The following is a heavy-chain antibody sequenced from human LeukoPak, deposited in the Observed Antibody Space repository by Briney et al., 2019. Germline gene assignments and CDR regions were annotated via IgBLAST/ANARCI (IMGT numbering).Heavy chain of an antibody. J-gene: IGHJ4*02. Sequence: SVKLSCKASGGTFSSYAISWVRQAPGQGLEWMGGIIPIFGTANYAQKFQGRGTVTADESTSTAHIELSSLTTKDAAVYYCARCIGSASCSRDYWRQGTVVSV. CDR2: IIPIFGTA. CDR1: GGTFSSYA. CDR3: ARCIGSASCSRDY. V-gene: IGHV1-69*13. D-gene: IGHD2-2*01.